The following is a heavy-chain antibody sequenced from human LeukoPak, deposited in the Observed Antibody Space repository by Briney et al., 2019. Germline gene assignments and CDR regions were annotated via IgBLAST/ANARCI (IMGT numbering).Heavy chain of an antibody. Sequence: PSETLSLTCAVSGGSLSSSGYSWRWLRQPPGRGLEWIGYNHHTGSTYYNPCLKRRVTISVDRSKHQFSLKLSSVTAADTAMYFCARTPTYCGGDCYYFDPWGQGTLVTVSS. D-gene: IGHD2-21*02. V-gene: IGHV4-30-2*01. CDR1: GGSLSSSGYS. J-gene: IGHJ5*02. CDR2: NHHTGST. CDR3: ARTPTYCGGDCYYFDP.